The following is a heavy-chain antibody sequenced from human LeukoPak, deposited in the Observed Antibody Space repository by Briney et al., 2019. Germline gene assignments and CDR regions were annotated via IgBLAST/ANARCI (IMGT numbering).Heavy chain of an antibody. CDR2: IRSKANSYAT. Sequence: GGSLRLSCAASGFTFSGSAMHWVRQASGKGLEWVGRIRSKANSYATAYAASVKGRFTISRDDSKNTAYLQMNSLKTEDTAVYYCTRLEYSSGWSSYFDYWDQGTLVTVSS. V-gene: IGHV3-73*01. CDR1: GFTFSGSA. CDR3: TRLEYSSGWSSYFDY. D-gene: IGHD6-19*01. J-gene: IGHJ4*02.